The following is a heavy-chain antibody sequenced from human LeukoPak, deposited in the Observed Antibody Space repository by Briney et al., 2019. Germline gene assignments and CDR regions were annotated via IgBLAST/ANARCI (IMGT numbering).Heavy chain of an antibody. J-gene: IGHJ4*02. CDR1: GFTFSRYW. CDR2: INLDGSEK. V-gene: IGHV3-7*05. CDR3: ARDQGTHDY. Sequence: GGSLRLSCAASGFTFSRYWMSWVRQAPGKGLEWVANINLDGSEKYYVDSVKGRFTISRDNAKNSLYLQMNSLRAEDTAVYYCARDQGTHDYWGQGTLVTVSS.